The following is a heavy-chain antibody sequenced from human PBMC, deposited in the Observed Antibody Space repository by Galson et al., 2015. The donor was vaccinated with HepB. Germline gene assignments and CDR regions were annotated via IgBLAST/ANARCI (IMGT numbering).Heavy chain of an antibody. Sequence: SVKVSCKASGYTFTSYYMHWVRQAPGQGLEWMGIINPSGGSTSYAQKFQGRVTMTRDTSTSTVYMELSSLRSEDTAVYYCARDDPPFYYDSSGYTAFDIWGQGTMVTVSS. CDR1: GYTFTSYY. CDR3: ARDDPPFYYDSSGYTAFDI. V-gene: IGHV1-46*03. CDR2: INPSGGST. J-gene: IGHJ3*02. D-gene: IGHD3-22*01.